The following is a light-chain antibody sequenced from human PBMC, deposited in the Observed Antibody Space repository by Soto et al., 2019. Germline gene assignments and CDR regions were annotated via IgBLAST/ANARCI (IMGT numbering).Light chain of an antibody. CDR2: GAS. J-gene: IGKJ5*01. V-gene: IGKV3-15*01. Sequence: EIVMTQYPATLSVSPGERATLSCRASQSVSSNLAWYQQKPGQAPRLLIYGASTRATGIPARFSGSGSGTEFTLTISRLEPEDFAVYYCQQYENLHTFGQGTRWRL. CDR3: QQYENLHT. CDR1: QSVSSN.